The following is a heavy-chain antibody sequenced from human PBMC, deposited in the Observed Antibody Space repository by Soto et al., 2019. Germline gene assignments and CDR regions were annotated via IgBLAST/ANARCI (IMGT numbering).Heavy chain of an antibody. D-gene: IGHD3-22*01. J-gene: IGHJ5*02. CDR2: IYYSGST. Sequence: PSETLSLTCTVSGGSISSGDYYWSWICQPPGKGLEWIGYIYYSGSTYYTPSLKSRLTISVDTSKNQFSLKLSSVTAADTAVYYCARVPVVDTSAYYPNWFDPWGQGTLVTVSS. V-gene: IGHV4-30-4*01. CDR1: GGSISSGDYY. CDR3: ARVPVVDTSAYYPNWFDP.